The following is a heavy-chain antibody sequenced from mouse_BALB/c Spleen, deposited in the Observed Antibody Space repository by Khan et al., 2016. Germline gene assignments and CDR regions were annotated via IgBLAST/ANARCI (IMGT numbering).Heavy chain of an antibody. V-gene: IGHV5-6-5*01. J-gene: IGHJ2*01. CDR3: TTNVYYFDY. CDR2: ISSGGSS. CDR1: GFTFSSYA. Sequence: EVELVESGGGLVKPGGSLKLSCAASGFTFSSYAMSWVRQTPEKRLEWVASISSGGSSFYPAILKDRFTISSDNATNILSLQMSSLRSEDTAMYYCTTNVYYFDYWGQGTTLTVSS.